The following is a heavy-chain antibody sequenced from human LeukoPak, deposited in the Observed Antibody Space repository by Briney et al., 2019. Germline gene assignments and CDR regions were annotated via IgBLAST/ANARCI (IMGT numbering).Heavy chain of an antibody. CDR1: GGSFSGYY. J-gene: IGHJ4*02. CDR3: ARHLRWRTSFSPFDY. Sequence: SETLSLTCAVYGGSFSGYYWSWIRQPLGKGLEWIGENNHSENTDYNPSLKSRVTISVDTSKNQLSLKLSSVTAADTAVYYCARHLRWRTSFSPFDYWGQGTLVTVSS. D-gene: IGHD2/OR15-2a*01. CDR2: NNHSENT. V-gene: IGHV4-34*01.